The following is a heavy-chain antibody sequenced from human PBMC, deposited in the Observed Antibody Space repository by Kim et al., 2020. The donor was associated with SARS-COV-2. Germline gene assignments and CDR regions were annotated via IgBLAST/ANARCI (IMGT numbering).Heavy chain of an antibody. D-gene: IGHD3-16*02. CDR3: AKRIWGSYPYYFYAMDV. J-gene: IGHJ6*02. Sequence: SVKGRFTISRDNAKNSLFLQMNSLRAEDTALYYCAKRIWGSYPYYFYAMDVWGQGTSVTVSS. V-gene: IGHV3-9*01.